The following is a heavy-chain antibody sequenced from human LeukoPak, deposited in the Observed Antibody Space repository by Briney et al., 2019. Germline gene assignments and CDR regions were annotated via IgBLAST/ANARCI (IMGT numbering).Heavy chain of an antibody. D-gene: IGHD6-13*01. CDR1: GYTFTSYY. Sequence: ASVEVSCKASGYTFTSYYMHWVRQAPGQGLEWMGLINPSGGSTSYAQKFQGRVTMTGDTSTSTVYMELSSLRSEDTAVYYCASLVSSSSSTTWFDYWGQGTLVTVSS. CDR3: ASLVSSSSSTTWFDY. J-gene: IGHJ4*02. CDR2: INPSGGST. V-gene: IGHV1-46*01.